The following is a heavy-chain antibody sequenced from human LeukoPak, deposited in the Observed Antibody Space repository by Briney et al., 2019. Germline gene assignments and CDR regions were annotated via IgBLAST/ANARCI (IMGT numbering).Heavy chain of an antibody. CDR2: ISPNSGGT. Sequence: GASVKVSCKASGYTFIDYYMHWVRQAPGQGLEWIGWISPNSGGTKYVQKFQGRVTMTRDTSITTVYMELSGLSFDDTAVYYCARNFYFDSSGYYHYWGQGTLVTVSS. D-gene: IGHD3-22*01. CDR3: ARNFYFDSSGYYHY. J-gene: IGHJ4*02. CDR1: GYTFIDYY. V-gene: IGHV1-2*02.